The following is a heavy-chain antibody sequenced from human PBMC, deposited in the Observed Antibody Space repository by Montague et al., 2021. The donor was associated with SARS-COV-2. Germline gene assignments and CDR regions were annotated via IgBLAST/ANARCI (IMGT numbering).Heavy chain of an antibody. CDR1: GFSLSTSGMC. V-gene: IGHV2-70*01. CDR2: IDWDDDK. Sequence: PALVKPTQTLTLTCTFSGFSLSTSGMCVSWIRQPPGKALEWLALIDWDDDKYYSTSLKTRLTISKDTSKNQVVLTMTNMDPVDTATYYCARVTTVTYPYYYCGMDVWGQGTTVTVSS. D-gene: IGHD4-11*01. J-gene: IGHJ6*02. CDR3: ARVTTVTYPYYYCGMDV.